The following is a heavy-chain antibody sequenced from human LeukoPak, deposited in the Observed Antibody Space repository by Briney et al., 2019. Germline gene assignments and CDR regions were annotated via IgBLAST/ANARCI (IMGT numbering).Heavy chain of an antibody. V-gene: IGHV4-39*01. CDR3: AGSGWKPEFDY. Sequence: SETLSLTCTVSGGSISSSSYYWGWIRQPPGKGLEWIGSIYYSGSTYYNPSLKSRVTISVDTSKNQFSLKLSSVTAADTAVYYCAGSGWKPEFDYWGQGTLVTASS. CDR2: IYYSGST. J-gene: IGHJ4*02. CDR1: GGSISSSSYY. D-gene: IGHD6-19*01.